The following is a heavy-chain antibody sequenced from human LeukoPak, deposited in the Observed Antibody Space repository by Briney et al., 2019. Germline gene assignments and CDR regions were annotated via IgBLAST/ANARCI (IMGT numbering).Heavy chain of an antibody. CDR1: GGSISSNTYF. Sequence: PSETLSLTCNVSGGSISSNTYFWGWIRRPPGKGLEWIGSIRYSGSTYYNPSLKSRVTISVDTSKNQFSLNLSSLTAADTAVYYCATSDTVSTYNWFDPWGQGTPVTVS. CDR3: ATSDTVSTYNWFDP. D-gene: IGHD5/OR15-5a*01. J-gene: IGHJ5*02. CDR2: IRYSGST. V-gene: IGHV4-39*01.